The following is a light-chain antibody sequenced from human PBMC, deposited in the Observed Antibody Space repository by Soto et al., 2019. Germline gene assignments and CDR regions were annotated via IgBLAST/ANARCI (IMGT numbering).Light chain of an antibody. J-gene: IGKJ5*01. Sequence: EIVRTKTPATLSLSQGDSAPLAXRASHTGTSLLAWYPQTPGTAPRXLXYXASTRAAGLPDSFSGSGSGTEFTPTISSLQSEDFAVYYCQQYGKWPTTFGQGTR. CDR3: QQYGKWPTT. V-gene: IGKV3-15*01. CDR2: XAS. CDR1: HTGTSL.